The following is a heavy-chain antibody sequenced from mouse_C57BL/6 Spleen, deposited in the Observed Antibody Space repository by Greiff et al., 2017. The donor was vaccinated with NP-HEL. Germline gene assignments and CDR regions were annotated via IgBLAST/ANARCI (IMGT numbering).Heavy chain of an antibody. CDR1: GFSLTSYA. V-gene: IGHV2-9-1*01. D-gene: IGHD1-1*01. CDR3: ARNWQDYYGSSPWYFDV. CDR2: IWTGGGT. J-gene: IGHJ1*03. Sequence: VKLVESGPGLVAPSQSLSITCTVSGFSLTSYAISWVRQPPGKGLEWLGVIWTGGGTNYNSALKSRLSISKDNSKSQVFLKMNSLQTDDTARYYCARNWQDYYGSSPWYFDVWGTGTTVTVSS.